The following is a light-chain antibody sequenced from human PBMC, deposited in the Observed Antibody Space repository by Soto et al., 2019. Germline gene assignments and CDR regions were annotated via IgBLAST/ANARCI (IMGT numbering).Light chain of an antibody. CDR1: QSISNY. CDR2: DAS. V-gene: IGKV3-11*01. CDR3: QQRASWPPSIT. Sequence: EIVLTQSPATLSLSPGERATLSCRANQSISNYLAWYQQRPGQAPRLLIYDASRRATGIPARFSGSGSGTDFTLTISSLEPEDFAVYYCQQRASWPPSITFGQGTRLEIK. J-gene: IGKJ5*01.